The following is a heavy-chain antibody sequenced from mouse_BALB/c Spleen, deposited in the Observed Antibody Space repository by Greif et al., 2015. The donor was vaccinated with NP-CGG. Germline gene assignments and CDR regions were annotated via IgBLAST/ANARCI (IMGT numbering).Heavy chain of an antibody. CDR3: ARDYYGSSYWYFDV. Sequence: DVHLVESGGGLVQPGGSLRLSCATSGFTFTDYYMSWVRQPPGKALEWLGFIRNKANGYTTEYSASVKGRLTISRDNSQSILYLQMNTLRAEDSATYYCARDYYGSSYWYFDVWGAGTTVTVSS. CDR2: IRNKANGYTT. D-gene: IGHD1-1*01. CDR1: GFTFTDYY. J-gene: IGHJ1*01. V-gene: IGHV7-3*02.